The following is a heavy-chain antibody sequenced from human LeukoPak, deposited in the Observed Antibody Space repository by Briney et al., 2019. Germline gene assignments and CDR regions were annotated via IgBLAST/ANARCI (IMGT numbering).Heavy chain of an antibody. CDR1: GYTFPGYY. CDR2: INPNIGVT. J-gene: IGHJ6*03. Sequence: ASVTVSCKASGYTFPGYYIHWVRQAPGQGLECMGWINPNIGVTNYAQKFQGRVTMTRDTSISTAYMELNRLRSDDTAVYYCARDPRPPGPDYYGSGSYYYMDVWGKGTTVTISS. V-gene: IGHV1-2*02. CDR3: ARDPRPPGPDYYGSGSYYYMDV. D-gene: IGHD3-10*01.